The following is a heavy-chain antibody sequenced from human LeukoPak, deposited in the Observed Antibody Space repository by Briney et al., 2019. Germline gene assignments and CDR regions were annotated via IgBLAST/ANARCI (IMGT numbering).Heavy chain of an antibody. D-gene: IGHD6-19*01. J-gene: IGHJ5*02. CDR1: GFTFSSYA. CDR3: AKDGYSSGTNWFDP. CDR2: FSGSGGST. V-gene: IGHV3-23*01. Sequence: GGSLRLSCAASGFTFSSYAMSWVRQAPGKGLECISGFSGSGGSTYYADSVKGRFTISRDNSKNTLYLQMNSLRAEDTAVYYCAKDGYSSGTNWFDPWGQGTLVTVSS.